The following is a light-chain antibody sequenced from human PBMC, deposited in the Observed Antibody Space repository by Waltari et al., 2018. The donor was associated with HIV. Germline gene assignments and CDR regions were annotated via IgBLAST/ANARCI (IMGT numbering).Light chain of an antibody. Sequence: QSALTQPHSVSGSPGQSVTISCTGTSSDVGGYNYFSWYQQHPGKAPKLMIYDVNKRPSGVPDRFSGSKSGNTASLTISGLQAEDEADYYCYSYAGSYTHWVFGGGTKLTVL. CDR3: YSYAGSYTHWV. V-gene: IGLV2-11*01. CDR1: SSDVGGYNY. J-gene: IGLJ3*02. CDR2: DVN.